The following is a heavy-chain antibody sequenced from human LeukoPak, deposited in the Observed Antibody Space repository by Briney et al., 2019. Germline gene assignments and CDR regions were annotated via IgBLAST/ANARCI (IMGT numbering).Heavy chain of an antibody. Sequence: PSETLSLTCAVYGVSFSGYYWSWLRQPPGKGLEWIGEINHSGSTNYNPSLKSRVTISVDTSKNQFSLKLSSVTAADTAVYYCARTGRAAGTSLSVYWGQGTLVTVSS. V-gene: IGHV4-34*01. D-gene: IGHD6-13*01. CDR3: ARTGRAAGTSLSVY. CDR1: GVSFSGYY. CDR2: INHSGST. J-gene: IGHJ4*02.